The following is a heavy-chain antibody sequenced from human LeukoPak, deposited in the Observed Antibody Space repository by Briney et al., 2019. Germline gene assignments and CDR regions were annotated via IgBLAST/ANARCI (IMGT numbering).Heavy chain of an antibody. D-gene: IGHD6-19*01. J-gene: IGHJ4*02. Sequence: GGSLRLFCAASGFTFTNYDMHWVRQATGKGLEWVSAIGIRGDTYYSGSVKGRFTISRENAENSLYLQMNSLRAEDTAVYYCARGGIRVSGIDEFDYWGQGTLVTVSS. V-gene: IGHV3-13*01. CDR2: IGIRGDT. CDR1: GFTFTNYD. CDR3: ARGGIRVSGIDEFDY.